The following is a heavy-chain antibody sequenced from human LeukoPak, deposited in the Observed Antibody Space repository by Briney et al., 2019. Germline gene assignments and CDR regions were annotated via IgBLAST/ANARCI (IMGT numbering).Heavy chain of an antibody. CDR2: ISSGSSYI. V-gene: IGHV3-21*01. CDR1: GFTFSNYS. J-gene: IGHJ4*02. Sequence: GGSLRLSCAASGFTFSNYSVNWVRQAPGKGLEWVSSISSGSSYIYYADSVKGRFTISRDNAKNSLYLQMNSLRAEDTAVYYCARERFFYSSGWIFDYWGQGTLVTVSS. CDR3: ARERFFYSSGWIFDY. D-gene: IGHD6-19*01.